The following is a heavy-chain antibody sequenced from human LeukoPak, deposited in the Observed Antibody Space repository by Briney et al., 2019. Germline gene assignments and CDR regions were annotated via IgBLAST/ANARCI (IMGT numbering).Heavy chain of an antibody. J-gene: IGHJ6*02. CDR2: IRYDGSNK. Sequence: PGESLRLSCAASGFTFSSYGMHWVRQAPGKGLEWVAFIRYDGSNKYYADSVKGRFTISRDNSKNTLYLQMNSLRAEDTAVYYCAKGGSSWYNYYGMDVWGQGTTVTVSS. CDR3: AKGGSSWYNYYGMDV. D-gene: IGHD6-13*01. CDR1: GFTFSSYG. V-gene: IGHV3-30*02.